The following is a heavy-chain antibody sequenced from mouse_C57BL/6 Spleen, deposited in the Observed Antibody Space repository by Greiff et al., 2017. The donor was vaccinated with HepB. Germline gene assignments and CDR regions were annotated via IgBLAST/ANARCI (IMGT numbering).Heavy chain of an antibody. J-gene: IGHJ4*01. CDR1: GFTFSSYA. CDR3: ARDRDWDDAMDY. V-gene: IGHV5-4*03. D-gene: IGHD4-1*01. CDR2: ISDGGSYT. Sequence: EVKLVESGGGLVKPGGSLKLSCAASGFTFSSYAMSWVGQTPEKRLEWVATISDGGSYTYYPDNVKGRFTISRDNAKNNLYLQMSHLKSEDTAMYYCARDRDWDDAMDYWGQGTSVTVSS.